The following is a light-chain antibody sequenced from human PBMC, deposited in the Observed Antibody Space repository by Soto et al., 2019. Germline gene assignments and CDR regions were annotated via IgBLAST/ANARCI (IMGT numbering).Light chain of an antibody. CDR1: QRVSSR. V-gene: IGKV3-20*01. J-gene: IGKJ5*01. Sequence: EIVLTQSPGTLSLSPGERATLSCRASQRVSSRLAWYQQKPGQAPRLLISGASSRATGIPDRFSGSGSGTDFTLTISRLEPEDFALYYCQQYVTSAITFGQGTRLEIK. CDR3: QQYVTSAIT. CDR2: GAS.